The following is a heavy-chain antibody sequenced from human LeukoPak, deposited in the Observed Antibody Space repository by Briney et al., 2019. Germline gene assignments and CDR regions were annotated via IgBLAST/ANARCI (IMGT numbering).Heavy chain of an antibody. CDR2: ISYDGSNK. Sequence: GGSLRVSCAASGFTFSSYAMHWVRPAPGKGLERGAVISYDGSNKYYADSVKGRFTISRDNSKNTLYLQMNSLRAEDTAVYYCARDRGYSYDHWGQGTLVTVSS. CDR3: ARDRGYSYDH. D-gene: IGHD5-18*01. V-gene: IGHV3-30*04. J-gene: IGHJ4*02. CDR1: GFTFSSYA.